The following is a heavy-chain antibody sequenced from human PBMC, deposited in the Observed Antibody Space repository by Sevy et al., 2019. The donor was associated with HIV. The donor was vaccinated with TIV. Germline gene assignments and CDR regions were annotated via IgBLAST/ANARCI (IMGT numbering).Heavy chain of an antibody. J-gene: IGHJ6*02. D-gene: IGHD4-17*01. CDR2: ISYDESDK. Sequence: GGSLRLSCAASGFAFSDYFAMHWVRQAPGKGLEWVALISYDESDKYYADTVKGRFTISRDNFKKTLYLQMNSLTTEDTAVYYCARPRANYVDHYFFFAMDVWGQGTTVTVSS. CDR1: GFAFSDYFA. V-gene: IGHV3-30-3*01. CDR3: ARPRANYVDHYFFFAMDV.